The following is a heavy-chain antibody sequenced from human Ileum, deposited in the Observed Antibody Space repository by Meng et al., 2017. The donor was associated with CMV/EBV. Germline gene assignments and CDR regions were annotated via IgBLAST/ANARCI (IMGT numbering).Heavy chain of an antibody. J-gene: IGHJ4*02. CDR1: GFSFSSYW. CDR3: VVKGSAWFDD. D-gene: IGHD2-21*01. CDR2: MNAEGTII. V-gene: IGHV3-74*01. Sequence: GESLKISCAASGFSFSSYWMHWVRQAPRKGLVWISGMNAEGTIINNADSVKGRFTISRDNARNTLYLQMNHRRADDTAVYYCVVKGSAWFDDWGQGTLVTVSS.